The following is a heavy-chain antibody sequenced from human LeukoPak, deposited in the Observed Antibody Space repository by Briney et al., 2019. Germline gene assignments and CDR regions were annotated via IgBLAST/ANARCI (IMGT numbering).Heavy chain of an antibody. CDR2: IYYSGST. Sequence: SETLSLTCTVSGGSISSYYWSWIRQPPGKGLEWIGYIYYSGSTNYNPSLKSRVTISVDTSKNQFSLKLSSVTAADTAVYYCARDIVGALSYFDYWGQGTLVTVSS. CDR1: GGSISSYY. CDR3: ARDIVGALSYFDY. J-gene: IGHJ4*02. V-gene: IGHV4-59*12. D-gene: IGHD1-26*01.